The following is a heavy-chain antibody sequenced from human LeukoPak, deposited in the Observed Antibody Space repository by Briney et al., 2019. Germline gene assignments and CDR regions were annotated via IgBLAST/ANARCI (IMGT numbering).Heavy chain of an antibody. CDR2: IYYSGST. J-gene: IGHJ3*02. D-gene: IGHD3-22*01. CDR3: ARHHYYDSSGSDAFDI. CDR1: GGSFSGYY. V-gene: IGHV4-59*01. Sequence: PSETLSLTCAVYGGSFSGYYWSWIRQPPGKGLEWIGYIYYSGSTNYNPSLKSRVTISVDTSKNQFSLKLSSVTAADTAVYYCARHHYYDSSGSDAFDIWGQGTLVTVSS.